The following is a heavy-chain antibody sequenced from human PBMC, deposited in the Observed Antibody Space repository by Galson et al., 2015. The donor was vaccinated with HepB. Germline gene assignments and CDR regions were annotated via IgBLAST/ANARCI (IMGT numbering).Heavy chain of an antibody. V-gene: IGHV6-1*01. CDR2: TYHGSKWSN. Sequence: CAISGDSVSSNSAAWNWIRQSPSRGLEWLGRTYHGSKWSNDYAVSVKSRITINPDTSKNQFSLQLNSVTPEDTAVYYCARGGEGYCRTTSCAFDYWGQGTLVTVSS. J-gene: IGHJ4*02. CDR1: GDSVSSNSAA. D-gene: IGHD2-2*01. CDR3: ARGGEGYCRTTSCAFDY.